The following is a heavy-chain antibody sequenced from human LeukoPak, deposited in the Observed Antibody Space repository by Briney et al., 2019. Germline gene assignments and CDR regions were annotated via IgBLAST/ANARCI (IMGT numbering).Heavy chain of an antibody. CDR1: GFTFSSYS. CDR3: ARGSKYQPVDY. V-gene: IGHV3-21*01. D-gene: IGHD2-2*01. J-gene: IGHJ4*02. CDR2: ISSSSYI. Sequence: PGGSLRLSCAASGFTFSSYSMNWVRQAPGKGLEWISSISSSSYIYYADSVKGRFTISRDNAKNSLYLQMNSLGAEDTAVYYCARGSKYQPVDYWGQGTLVTVSS.